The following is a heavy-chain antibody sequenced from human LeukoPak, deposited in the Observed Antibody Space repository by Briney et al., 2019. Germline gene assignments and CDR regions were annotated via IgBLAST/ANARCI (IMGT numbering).Heavy chain of an antibody. J-gene: IGHJ4*02. CDR3: ARRANTAPPYYFDY. D-gene: IGHD5-18*01. Sequence: GASVKVSCKVSGDTITELSMDWVRQAPGKGLEWMGGSDPEDGETIYAQKFQGRVTMAEDTSTDTAYMELSSLRSEDTAVYYCARRANTAPPYYFDYWGQGTLVTVSS. CDR1: GDTITELS. V-gene: IGHV1-24*01. CDR2: SDPEDGET.